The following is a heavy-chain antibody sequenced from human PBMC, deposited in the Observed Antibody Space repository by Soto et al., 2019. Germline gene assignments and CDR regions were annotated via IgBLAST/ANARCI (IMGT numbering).Heavy chain of an antibody. V-gene: IGHV4-59*01. Sequence: QVQLQESGPGLVKPSETLSLTCTVSGGPISSYYWSWIRQPPGRGLEGLGYICYSRNTNNNPSLKSPVTMSVDTSTSQFSLRLTSVTAADTAVYYCARAKTFYCGGDCPYFDYWGQGTLVTVSS. J-gene: IGHJ4*02. D-gene: IGHD2-21*02. CDR2: ICYSRNT. CDR1: GGPISSYY. CDR3: ARAKTFYCGGDCPYFDY.